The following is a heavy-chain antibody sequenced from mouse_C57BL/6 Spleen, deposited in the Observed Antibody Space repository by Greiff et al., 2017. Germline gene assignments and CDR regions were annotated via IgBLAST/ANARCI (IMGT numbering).Heavy chain of an antibody. CDR1: GYTFTSYW. D-gene: IGHD2-3*01. CDR3: ALDYDGYPAWFAD. V-gene: IGHV1-61*01. CDR2: IYPSDSET. Sequence: QVQLQQPGAELVRPGSSVKLSCKASGYTFTSYWMDWVKQRPGQGLEWIGNIYPSDSETHYNQKFKDKATLTVDKSSSTAYMQLSSLTSEDSAVYCCALDYDGYPAWFADWGQGTLVTVSA. J-gene: IGHJ3*01.